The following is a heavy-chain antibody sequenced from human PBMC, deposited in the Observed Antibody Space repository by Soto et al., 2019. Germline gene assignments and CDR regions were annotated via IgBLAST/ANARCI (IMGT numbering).Heavy chain of an antibody. CDR3: ARDQTSGWGKWFDP. D-gene: IGHD6-19*01. V-gene: IGHV4-59*01. Sequence: SETLSLTCTVSGGSISSYYWSWFRQPPGKGLEWIGYMYYSGNTNYNPALKSRVTMSADTSKNRFSLKLSSVTAADTAVYYCARDQTSGWGKWFDPWGQGTRVTVSS. J-gene: IGHJ5*02. CDR1: GGSISSYY. CDR2: MYYSGNT.